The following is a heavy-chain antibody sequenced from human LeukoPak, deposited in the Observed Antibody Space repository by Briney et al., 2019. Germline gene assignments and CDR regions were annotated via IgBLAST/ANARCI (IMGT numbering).Heavy chain of an antibody. CDR1: GYAISSDYF. V-gene: IGHV4-38-2*02. D-gene: IGHD3-3*02. CDR2: LYHNGST. Sequence: SETLSLTCTVSGYAISSDYFWGWIRQPPGKGLEWIGSLYHNGSTYYNPSLKSRLTISVDTSKNQFSLKLSSLTAADTAVYYCARLRRSRLAEFDCWGQGTLVTVSS. J-gene: IGHJ4*02. CDR3: ARLRRSRLAEFDC.